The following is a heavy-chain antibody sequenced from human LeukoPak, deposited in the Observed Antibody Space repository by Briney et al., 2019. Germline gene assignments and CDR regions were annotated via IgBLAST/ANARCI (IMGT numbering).Heavy chain of an antibody. V-gene: IGHV3-30*02. CDR3: AKDPLERQQLEWYHFDY. Sequence: GGSLRLSCAASGFTFSSYGMHWVRQAPGKGLEWVAFIRYDGSNKYYANSVKGRFTISRDNSKNTLYLQMNSLRAEDTAVYYCAKDPLERQQLEWYHFDYWGQGTLVTVSS. CDR1: GFTFSSYG. CDR2: IRYDGSNK. D-gene: IGHD6-13*01. J-gene: IGHJ4*02.